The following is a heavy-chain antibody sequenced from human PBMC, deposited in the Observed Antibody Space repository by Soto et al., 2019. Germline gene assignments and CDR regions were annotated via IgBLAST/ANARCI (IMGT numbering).Heavy chain of an antibody. CDR1: NYTFTNYG. D-gene: IGHD3-22*01. J-gene: IGHJ4*02. CDR2: ISAYNGNT. CDR3: AREGLDYYGSSGYCYGPFFDY. Sequence: QVQLVQSGAEVKKPGASVKVSCKASNYTFTNYGISWVRQAPGQGLEWMGWISAYNGNTNYAQKLQGRVTMTTDTSTSTAYMELRSLRSDDTAVYYCAREGLDYYGSSGYCYGPFFDYWGQGTLVTVSS. V-gene: IGHV1-18*01.